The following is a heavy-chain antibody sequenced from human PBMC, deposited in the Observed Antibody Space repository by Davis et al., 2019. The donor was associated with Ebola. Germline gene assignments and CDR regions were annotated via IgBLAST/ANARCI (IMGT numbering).Heavy chain of an antibody. CDR1: GFTFSSYV. D-gene: IGHD1-14*01. Sequence: GESLKISCAASGFTFSSYVMSWVRQAPGKGLVGVSHINSDGTTTTYADSVKGRFTISRDNAKNTLYLQMNSLRAEDTAVYYCARGRYYGMDVWGQGTTVTV. J-gene: IGHJ6*02. CDR3: ARGRYYGMDV. V-gene: IGHV3-74*01. CDR2: INSDGTTT.